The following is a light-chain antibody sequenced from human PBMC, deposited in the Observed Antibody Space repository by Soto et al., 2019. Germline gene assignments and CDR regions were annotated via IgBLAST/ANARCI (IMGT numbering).Light chain of an antibody. CDR2: DVG. V-gene: IGLV2-18*02. Sequence: QSALTQPPSVSGSPGQSVTISCTGTSSEVGSYNRVSWYQQPPGTAPKLMIYDVGNRPSGVPDRFSVSKSGNTASLTISGLQADDEADYYCSSYTSSNTYVFGTGTKVTVL. CDR3: SSYTSSNTYV. J-gene: IGLJ1*01. CDR1: SSEVGSYNR.